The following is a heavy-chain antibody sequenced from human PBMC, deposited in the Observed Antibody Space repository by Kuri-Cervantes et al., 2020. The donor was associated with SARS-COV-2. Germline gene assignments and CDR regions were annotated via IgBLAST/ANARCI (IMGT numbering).Heavy chain of an antibody. CDR3: AGDTARSDIGGRIAVAFDY. J-gene: IGHJ4*02. V-gene: IGHV1-18*01. CDR2: ISAYNGNT. Sequence: ASVKVSCKASGYTFTSYGISWVRQPPGQGLEWMGWISAYNGNTNYAQKLQGRVTMTTDTSTSTAYMELRSLRSDDTAVYYCAGDTARSDIGGRIAVAFDYWGQGTLVTVSS. D-gene: IGHD6-19*01. CDR1: GYTFTSYG.